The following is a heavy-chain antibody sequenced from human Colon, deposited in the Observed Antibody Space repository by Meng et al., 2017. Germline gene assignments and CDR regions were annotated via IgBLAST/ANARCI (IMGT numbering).Heavy chain of an antibody. Sequence: PAGPGLVKPSPTPALTFANSGDSVSSNSAAWNWIRQSPSRGLEWLGRTYYRSKYYNVYSLSVKSRITINPDTSKNQFSLQLNSVTPEDTAIYYCARDWGDVRGGFDFWGQGTLVTVSS. J-gene: IGHJ4*02. D-gene: IGHD3-10*02. V-gene: IGHV6-1*01. CDR3: ARDWGDVRGGFDF. CDR1: GDSVSSNSAA. CDR2: TYYRSKYYN.